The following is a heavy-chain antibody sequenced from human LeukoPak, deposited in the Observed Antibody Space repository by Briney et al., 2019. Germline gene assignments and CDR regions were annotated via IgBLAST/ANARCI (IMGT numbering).Heavy chain of an antibody. CDR2: ISTSSYI. CDR1: GFTFSSYS. Sequence: GGSLRLSCAASGFTFSSYSMNWVRQAPGKGLEWVSSISTSSYIYYADSVKGRFTISRDNAKNSLYLQMNSLRAEDTAVYYCARAHIAAAPPDYDYWGQGTLVTVSS. V-gene: IGHV3-21*01. CDR3: ARAHIAAAPPDYDY. D-gene: IGHD6-13*01. J-gene: IGHJ4*02.